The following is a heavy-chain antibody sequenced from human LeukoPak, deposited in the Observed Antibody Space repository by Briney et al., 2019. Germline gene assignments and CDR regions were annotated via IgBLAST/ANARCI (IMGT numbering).Heavy chain of an antibody. V-gene: IGHV3-33*01. CDR1: GLTFSGCG. CDR2: IWYDGSNK. Sequence: GGSLRLSCAASGLTFSGCGMHWVRQAPGKGLEWVAVIWYDGSNKYYTDSVKGRFTISRDNSKNTLYLQMNSLRVEDTAVYYCARWGSGKSFDYWGQGTLVTVSS. D-gene: IGHD3-10*01. CDR3: ARWGSGKSFDY. J-gene: IGHJ4*02.